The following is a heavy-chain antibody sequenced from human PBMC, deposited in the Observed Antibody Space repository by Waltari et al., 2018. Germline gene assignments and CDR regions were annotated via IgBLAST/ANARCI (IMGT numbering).Heavy chain of an antibody. CDR3: ARLYYDFLSWFDP. V-gene: IGHV4-39*01. CDR1: GGSISSSSYY. J-gene: IGHJ5*02. D-gene: IGHD3-3*01. Sequence: QLQLQESGPGLVKPSETLSLPCTVPGGSISSSSYYWGWIRQPPGKGLEWLGSIYHGGRTYNNPSLKSRVTISVDTSKNQFSLKLSSVTAADTAMYYCARLYYDFLSWFDPWGQGTLVTVSS. CDR2: IYHGGRT.